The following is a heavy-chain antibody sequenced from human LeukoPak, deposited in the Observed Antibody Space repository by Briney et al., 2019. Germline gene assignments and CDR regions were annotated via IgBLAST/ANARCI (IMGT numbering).Heavy chain of an antibody. D-gene: IGHD3-10*01. Sequence: LSGGSLRLSCAASGFTFSSYAMHWVRQAPGKGLEWVAMISYDGSNKYYADSVKGRFTISRDNAKNSLYLQMNSLRAEDTAVYYCARVPMYYYGSGSFLDYWGQGTLVTVSS. J-gene: IGHJ4*02. CDR3: ARVPMYYYGSGSFLDY. CDR1: GFTFSSYA. V-gene: IGHV3-30*04. CDR2: ISYDGSNK.